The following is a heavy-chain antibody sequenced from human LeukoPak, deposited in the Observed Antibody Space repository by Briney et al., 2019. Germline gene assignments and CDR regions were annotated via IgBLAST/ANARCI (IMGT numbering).Heavy chain of an antibody. CDR2: ISYSGST. J-gene: IGHJ4*02. D-gene: IGHD6-13*01. CDR3: ARVVAAATYHFDY. Sequence: PSETLSLTCTVSGGSISSDYWSWIRQPPGKGLEWIGYISYSGSTNYNPSLKSRVTISVDTSKNQFSLKLSSVTAADTAVYYCARVVAAATYHFDYWGQGTLVTVSS. V-gene: IGHV4-59*01. CDR1: GGSISSDY.